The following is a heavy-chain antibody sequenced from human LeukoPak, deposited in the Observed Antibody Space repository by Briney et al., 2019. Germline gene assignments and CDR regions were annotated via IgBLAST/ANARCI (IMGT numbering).Heavy chain of an antibody. Sequence: PSETLSLACTVSGGSMSNYCWSWVRQPPGKGLEWIGFIYTSGSSDYNPSLKRRVTMTVDTSKHQVSMELRFLTAADTALYYCATSYDAKTAPYDLWGEGALVTVSS. CDR3: ATSYDAKTAPYDL. V-gene: IGHV4-4*09. CDR1: GGSMSNYC. D-gene: IGHD3-3*01. J-gene: IGHJ5*02. CDR2: IYTSGSS.